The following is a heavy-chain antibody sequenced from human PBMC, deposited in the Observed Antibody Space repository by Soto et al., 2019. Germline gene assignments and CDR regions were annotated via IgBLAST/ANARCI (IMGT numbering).Heavy chain of an antibody. CDR1: GFTFSSYG. D-gene: IGHD6-19*01. V-gene: IGHV3-30*18. Sequence: GGSLRLSCAASGFTFSSYGMHWVRQAPGKGLEWVAVISYDGSNKFYADSVKGRFTISRDNSKNTLYLQMNSLRAEDTALYYCSKDSRGWYPYYFDYWGQGTLVTVSS. CDR2: ISYDGSNK. CDR3: SKDSRGWYPYYFDY. J-gene: IGHJ4*02.